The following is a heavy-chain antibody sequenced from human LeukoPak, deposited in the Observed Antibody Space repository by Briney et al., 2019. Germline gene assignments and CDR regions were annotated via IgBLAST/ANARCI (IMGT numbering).Heavy chain of an antibody. V-gene: IGHV3-66*01. CDR3: ARDLYDAFDI. CDR1: GFTVSSNY. CDR2: IYSGGST. J-gene: IGHJ3*02. Sequence: GGSLRLSCAASGFTVSSNYMSWVRQAPGKGLEWVSIIYSGGSTYYADSVKGRFTISRDNSKNTLYLQMNSLRAEDTAVYYCARDLYDAFDIWGQGTMVTVSS.